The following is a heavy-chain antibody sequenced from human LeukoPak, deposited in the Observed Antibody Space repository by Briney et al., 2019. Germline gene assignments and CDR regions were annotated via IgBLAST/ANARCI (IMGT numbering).Heavy chain of an antibody. CDR3: LSGPGH. J-gene: IGHJ4*02. V-gene: IGHV3-7*01. CDR2: INEDGSEK. Sequence: GGSLRLSCEAAGFIFRNYWMGWVRQAPGKGLEGVANINEDGSEKYYVDSVKGRFTISRDNIKISLYLQMNILRAEDTAVFYCLSGPGHCGQGALVTVSS. CDR1: GFIFRNYW.